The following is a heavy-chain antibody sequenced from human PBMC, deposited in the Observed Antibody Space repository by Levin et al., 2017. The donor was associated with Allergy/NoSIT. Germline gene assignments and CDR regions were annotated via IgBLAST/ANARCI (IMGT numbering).Heavy chain of an antibody. CDR1: GYTFTGYY. CDR2: INPNSGGT. V-gene: IGHV1-2*02. Sequence: GASVKVSCKASGYTFTGYYMHWVRQAPGQGLEWMGWINPNSGGTNYAQKFQGRVTMTRDTSISTAYMELSRLRSDDTAVYYCARDPTPAVQKYSSGWTDYWGQGTLVTVSS. D-gene: IGHD6-19*01. CDR3: ARDPTPAVQKYSSGWTDY. J-gene: IGHJ4*02.